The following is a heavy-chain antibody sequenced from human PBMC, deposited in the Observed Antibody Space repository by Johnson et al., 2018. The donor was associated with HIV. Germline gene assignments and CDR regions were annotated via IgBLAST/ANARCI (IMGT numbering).Heavy chain of an antibody. Sequence: VQLVESGGGLVQPGGSLRLSCAASGFTFSSYWMSWVRQAPGKGLEWVANIKQDGSEKYYVDSVKGRFTISRDNAKNSLYLQMNSLRAEDTALYYCARGLTMIVVVDAFDIWGQGTMVTVSS. CDR3: ARGLTMIVVVDAFDI. CDR2: IKQDGSEK. J-gene: IGHJ3*02. V-gene: IGHV3-7*01. D-gene: IGHD3-22*01. CDR1: GFTFSSYW.